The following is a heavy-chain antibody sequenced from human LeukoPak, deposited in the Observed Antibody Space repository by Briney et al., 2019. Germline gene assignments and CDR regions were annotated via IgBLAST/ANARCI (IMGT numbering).Heavy chain of an antibody. V-gene: IGHV3-53*01. CDR1: GFTVSSKY. J-gene: IGHJ4*02. CDR2: IYSGGST. Sequence: GGSLRLSCAASGFTVSSKYMSWVRQAPGKGLEWVSVIYSGGSTYYADSVKGRFTISRDNSKNTLYLQMNSLRAEDTAVYYCARVGARYYGSGSYDGYYFDYWGQGTLVTVSS. D-gene: IGHD3-10*01. CDR3: ARVGARYYGSGSYDGYYFDY.